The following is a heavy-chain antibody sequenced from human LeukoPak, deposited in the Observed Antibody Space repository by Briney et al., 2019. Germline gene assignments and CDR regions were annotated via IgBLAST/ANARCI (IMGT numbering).Heavy chain of an antibody. CDR3: ARTMVRGDTNWFDP. CDR2: ISAYNGNT. D-gene: IGHD3-10*01. J-gene: IGHJ5*02. Sequence: ASVKVSCKASGYTFTSYGISWVRQAPGQGHEWMGWISAYNGNTNYAQKLQGRVTMTTDTSTSTAYMELRSLRSDETAVYYCARTMVRGDTNWFDPWGQGTLVTVSS. V-gene: IGHV1-18*01. CDR1: GYTFTSYG.